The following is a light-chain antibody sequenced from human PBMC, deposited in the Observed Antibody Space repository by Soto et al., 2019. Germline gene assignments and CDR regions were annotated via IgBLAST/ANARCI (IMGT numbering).Light chain of an antibody. CDR3: VSFAGGTYV. V-gene: IGLV2-14*01. J-gene: IGLJ1*01. Sequence: QSALTQPASVSGSPGQSITIACTGTSSDVGGYNYVSWYQQHPGKAPSLMIYEVSNRPSGASHRFSGSKSGNTASLTISGLQAEDEADYYCVSFAGGTYVFGTGTKVTVL. CDR1: SSDVGGYNY. CDR2: EVS.